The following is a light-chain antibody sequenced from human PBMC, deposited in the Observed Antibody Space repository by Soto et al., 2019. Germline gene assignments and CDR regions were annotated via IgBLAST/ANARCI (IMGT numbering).Light chain of an antibody. J-gene: IGKJ4*01. CDR3: QQYNNWPPLT. CDR2: GAS. CDR1: DGVSSN. V-gene: IGKV3-15*01. Sequence: EIVMTQSPATLSVSPGERATLSCRASDGVSSNLAWYQQKPGQAPRVLIYGASTRATGIPARFSGSGSDTEFTLTITSLQSEDFAVYYCQQYNNWPPLTFGGGTKVDIK.